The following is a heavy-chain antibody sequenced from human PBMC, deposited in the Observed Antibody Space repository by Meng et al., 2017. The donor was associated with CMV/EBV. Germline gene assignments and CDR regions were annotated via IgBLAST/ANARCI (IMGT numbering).Heavy chain of an antibody. J-gene: IGHJ4*02. CDR3: AKDLWVRRLNTSPSFGY. D-gene: IGHD2-2*01. V-gene: IGHV3-30*02. CDR1: GFTFDIYG. CDR2: IRYDGSST. Sequence: GESLKISCAASGFTFDIYGLHWARQAPGKGLEWVAFIRYDGSSTYSSDSVKGRFTISRDNSKNTMYLQMNSLTTEDTAIYYCAKDLWVRRLNTSPSFGYWGQGTLVTVSS.